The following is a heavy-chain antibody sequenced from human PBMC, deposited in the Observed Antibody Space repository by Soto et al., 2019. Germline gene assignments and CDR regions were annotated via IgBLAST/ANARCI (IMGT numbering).Heavy chain of an antibody. V-gene: IGHV3-53*05. CDR1: GFTVSSNY. Sequence: PGGSLRLSCAVSGFTVSSNYMSWVRQPPGKGPEWVSDIYSGGSTYYADSVKGRFTISRDNSKNTLYLQMNSLRAEDTAVYYCARERDGHNPNWFDLWGQGTPVTVSS. J-gene: IGHJ5*02. CDR2: IYSGGST. D-gene: IGHD2-8*01. CDR3: ARERDGHNPNWFDL.